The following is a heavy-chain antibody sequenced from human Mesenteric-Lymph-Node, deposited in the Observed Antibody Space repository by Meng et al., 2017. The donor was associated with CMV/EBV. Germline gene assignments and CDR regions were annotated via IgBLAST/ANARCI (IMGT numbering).Heavy chain of an antibody. CDR2: ISSGGTT. V-gene: IGHV3-53*01. CDR1: GFSVTSNF. J-gene: IGHJ6*02. Sequence: GGSLRLSCAASGFSVTSNFMTWVRQAPGKGLEWVSLISSGGTTYYADSVKGRFTISRDNSRNTLYLQMNSMRAEDTAVYYCARGGVSSTSQGMDVWGQGTTVTVSS. CDR3: ARGGVSSTSQGMDV. D-gene: IGHD2-2*01.